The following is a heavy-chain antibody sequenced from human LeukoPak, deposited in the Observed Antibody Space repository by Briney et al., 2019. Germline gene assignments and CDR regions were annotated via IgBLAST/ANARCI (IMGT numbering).Heavy chain of an antibody. J-gene: IGHJ3*02. V-gene: IGHV3-11*04. CDR2: ISSSGSTI. D-gene: IGHD4-17*01. CDR3: ARHYGDYALDAFDI. Sequence: GGSLRLSCAASGFTFSDYYMSLIRQAPGKGLEWVSYISSSGSTIYYADSVKGRFTISRDNAKNSLYLQMNSLRAEDTAVYYCARHYGDYALDAFDIWGQGTMVTVSS. CDR1: GFTFSDYY.